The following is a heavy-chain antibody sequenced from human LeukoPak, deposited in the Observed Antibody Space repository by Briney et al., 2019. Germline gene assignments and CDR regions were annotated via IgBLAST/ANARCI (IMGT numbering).Heavy chain of an antibody. CDR2: ITSTSAYI. J-gene: IGHJ4*02. V-gene: IGHV3-21*04. Sequence: GSLRLSCAASGFAFSTYSMNWVRQAPGKGLEWVSSITSTSAYIYYADSVKGRFTISRDNAKNSLYLQMNGLRAEDTAVYYCASDIVATSGDFWGQGTLVTVSS. D-gene: IGHD5-12*01. CDR3: ASDIVATSGDF. CDR1: GFAFSTYS.